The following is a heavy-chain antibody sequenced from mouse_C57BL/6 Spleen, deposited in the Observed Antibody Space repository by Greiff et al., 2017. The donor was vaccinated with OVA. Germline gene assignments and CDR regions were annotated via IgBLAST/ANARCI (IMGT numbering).Heavy chain of an antibody. V-gene: IGHV1-61*01. CDR2: IYPSDSET. CDR3: ARSDYAYFDY. CDR1: GYTFTSYW. D-gene: IGHD2-4*01. Sequence: QVQLQQPGAELVRPGSSVKLSCKASGYTFTSYWMDWVKQRPGQGLEWIGNIYPSDSETHYNQKFKDKATLTVDKSSSTAYMQLSSLTSEYSAVYYCARSDYAYFDYWGQGTTLTVSS. J-gene: IGHJ2*01.